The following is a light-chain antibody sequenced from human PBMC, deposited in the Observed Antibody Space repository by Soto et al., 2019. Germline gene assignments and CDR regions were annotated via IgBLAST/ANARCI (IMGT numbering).Light chain of an antibody. CDR3: QQYGSSST. V-gene: IGKV3-20*01. J-gene: IGKJ5*01. CDR1: QSVGSSY. Sequence: EIVLTQSPATLSLSPGERATLSCRASQSVGSSYLAWYQQKPGQAPRLLIYGASTRATTIPARCSGSGSGTDFTLTISRLEPEDFAVYYCQQYGSSSTFGQGTRLEIK. CDR2: GAS.